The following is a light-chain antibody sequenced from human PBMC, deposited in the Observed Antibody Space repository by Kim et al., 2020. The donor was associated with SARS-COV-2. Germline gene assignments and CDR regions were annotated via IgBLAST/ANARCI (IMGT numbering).Light chain of an antibody. CDR1: QTGIYNSNNKNY. V-gene: IGKV4-1*01. Sequence: RGTLNGKSGQTGIYNSNNKNYLAWYQQKPGQAPKLLIYWASIRESGVSDRFRGRGSETDFALAISSLQAEDVAVYYCQQYYSTPPSFGQGTKLEI. J-gene: IGKJ2*03. CDR3: QQYYSTPPS. CDR2: WAS.